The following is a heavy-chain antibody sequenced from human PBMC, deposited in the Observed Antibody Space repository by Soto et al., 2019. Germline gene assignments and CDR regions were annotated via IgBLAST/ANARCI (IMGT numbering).Heavy chain of an antibody. CDR2: IDPDGTTT. J-gene: IGHJ4*02. CDR1: GFDSSYYW. V-gene: IGHV3-74*01. Sequence: GGSLRLSCALSGFDSSYYWIQWFRQSPGKGLEWVSRIDPDGTTTNYADSVKGRFSVSRDNAKKTIYLQMNGLTADDTALYYCARGPRPSSAGTGDYWGQGTLVTVSS. CDR3: ARGPRPSSAGTGDY. D-gene: IGHD1-1*01.